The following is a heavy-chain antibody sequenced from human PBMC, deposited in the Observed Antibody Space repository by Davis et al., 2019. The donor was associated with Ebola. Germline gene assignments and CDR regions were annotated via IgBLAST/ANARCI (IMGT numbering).Heavy chain of an antibody. CDR1: GFTFSSYS. V-gene: IGHV3-21*01. J-gene: IGHJ5*02. D-gene: IGHD2-15*01. CDR3: VVGGGSYPRLNWFDP. Sequence: GESLKISCAASGFTFSSYSMNWVRQAPGKGLEWVSSISSSSSYIYYADSVKGRFTISRDNAKNSLYLQMNSLRAEDTAVYYCVVGGGSYPRLNWFDPWGQGTLVTVSS. CDR2: ISSSSSYI.